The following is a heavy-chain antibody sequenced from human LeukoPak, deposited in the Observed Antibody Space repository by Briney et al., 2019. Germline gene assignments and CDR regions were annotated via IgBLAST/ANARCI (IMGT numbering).Heavy chain of an antibody. CDR2: INHSGST. J-gene: IGHJ4*02. Sequence: SETLSLTCAVYGGSFSGYYWSWIRQPPGKGLGWIGEINHSGSTNYNPSLKSRVTISVDTSRNRFSLKLSSVTAADTAVYYCARGAYSGSYYSRYWGQGTLVTVSS. V-gene: IGHV4-34*01. D-gene: IGHD1-26*01. CDR3: ARGAYSGSYYSRY. CDR1: GGSFSGYY.